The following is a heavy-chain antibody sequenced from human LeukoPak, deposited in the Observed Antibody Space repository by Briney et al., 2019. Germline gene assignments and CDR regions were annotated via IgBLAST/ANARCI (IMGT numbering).Heavy chain of an antibody. V-gene: IGHV3-30*02. CDR2: IRYDGSNK. J-gene: IGHJ4*02. CDR3: AKDYYGSGSYFIY. Sequence: GGSLRLSCAASGFTFSSYGMHWVRQPQGKGLEWEAFIRYDGSNKYYADSVKGRFTISRDNSKNTLYLQMNSLRAEDTAVYYCAKDYYGSGSYFIYWGQGTLVTVSS. CDR1: GFTFSSYG. D-gene: IGHD3-10*01.